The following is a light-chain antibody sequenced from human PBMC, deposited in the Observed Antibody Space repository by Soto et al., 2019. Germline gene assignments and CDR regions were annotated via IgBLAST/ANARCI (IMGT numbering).Light chain of an antibody. CDR1: QSVSSNY. CDR3: QQYDTSPRT. V-gene: IGKV3-20*01. J-gene: IGKJ1*01. CDR2: GAS. Sequence: EIVLTQSPCTLSLSPGERATLSCRASQSVSSNYLAWYQQKRDQAPRLLIYGASSEATGIPTRFSGSGSGTDFTLTISRLEPEDFAVYYCQQYDTSPRTFGQGTKVEI.